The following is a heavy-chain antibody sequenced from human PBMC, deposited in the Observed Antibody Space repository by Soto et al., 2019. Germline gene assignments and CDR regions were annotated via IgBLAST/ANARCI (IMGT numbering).Heavy chain of an antibody. V-gene: IGHV1-46*01. Sequence: ASVKVSCKASGYTFTSYYMHWLRQAPGQGLEWMGIINPSGGSTSYAQKFQGRVTMTRDTSTSTVYMELSSLRSEDTAVYYCARDSRDGYNQPQLNWFDPWGQGTLVTVSS. CDR2: INPSGGST. CDR3: ARDSRDGYNQPQLNWFDP. J-gene: IGHJ5*02. CDR1: GYTFTSYY. D-gene: IGHD5-12*01.